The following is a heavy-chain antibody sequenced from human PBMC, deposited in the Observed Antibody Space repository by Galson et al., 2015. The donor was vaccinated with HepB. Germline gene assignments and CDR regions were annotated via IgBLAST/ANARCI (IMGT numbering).Heavy chain of an antibody. J-gene: IGHJ4*02. Sequence: VQLQESGPGLVKPSETLSLTCTVSGGSISSYYWSWIRQPPGKGLEWIGYIYYSGSTNYNPSLKSRVTISVDTSKNQFSLKLSSVTAADTAGYYCARGSGSGWYPFDYWGQGTLVTVSS. D-gene: IGHD6-19*01. CDR2: IYYSGST. CDR1: GGSISSYY. V-gene: IGHV4-59*01. CDR3: ARGSGSGWYPFDY.